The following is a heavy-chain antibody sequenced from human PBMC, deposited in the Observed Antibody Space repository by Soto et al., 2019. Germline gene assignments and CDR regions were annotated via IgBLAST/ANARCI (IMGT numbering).Heavy chain of an antibody. CDR2: INKDGSYS. V-gene: IGHV3-7*01. Sequence: GGSLRLSCAASGFNFDNYYMAWVRQAPGKGLEWVANINKDGSYSNYVDSLKGRFTISRDNAKNSLYLQMNNLRAEDSGVYFCARDTTGILDYWGQGTLVTVSS. J-gene: IGHJ4*02. CDR1: GFNFDNYY. CDR3: ARDTTGILDY. D-gene: IGHD1-1*01.